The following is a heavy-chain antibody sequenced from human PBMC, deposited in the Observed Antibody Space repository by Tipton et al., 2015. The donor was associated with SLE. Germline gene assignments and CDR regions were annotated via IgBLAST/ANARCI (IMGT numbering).Heavy chain of an antibody. CDR1: GFTFSDYY. J-gene: IGHJ6*03. Sequence: SLRLSCAASGFTFSDYYMSWIRQAPGEGLEWGSYISSSGSTIYYADSVKGRFTISRDNAKNSLYLQMNSLRAEDTAVYYCARDRWGYYYMDVWGKGTTVTVSS. CDR3: ARDRWGYYYMDV. V-gene: IGHV3-11*04. D-gene: IGHD3-16*01. CDR2: ISSSGSTI.